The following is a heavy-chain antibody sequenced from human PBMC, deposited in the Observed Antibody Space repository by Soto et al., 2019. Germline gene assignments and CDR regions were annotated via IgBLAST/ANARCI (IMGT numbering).Heavy chain of an antibody. V-gene: IGHV2-5*02. Sequence: QITLRESGPALVRPTQTLTLTCTFSGFSLSSNGVGVGWIRQPPGKALEWLALIYWDDDHRYSPSLKTRLTITKDTTKNQVALTMTKLDPVDTATYYCAREMYYSTYFDSWGQGTLVTVSS. CDR2: IYWDDDH. CDR3: AREMYYSTYFDS. CDR1: GFSLSSNGVG. J-gene: IGHJ4*02. D-gene: IGHD3-10*01.